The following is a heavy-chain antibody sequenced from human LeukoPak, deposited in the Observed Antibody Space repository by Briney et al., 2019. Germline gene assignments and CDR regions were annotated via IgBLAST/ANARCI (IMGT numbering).Heavy chain of an antibody. V-gene: IGHV4-34*01. CDR3: ARAFTIFGVVIRYYFDY. D-gene: IGHD3-3*01. Sequence: PSETLSLTCAGYGGSFSGYYWSWIRQPPGKGLEWIGEINHSGSTNYNPSLKSRVTISVDTSKNQFSLKLSSVTAADTAVYYCARAFTIFGVVIRYYFDYWGQGTLVTVSS. CDR1: GGSFSGYY. J-gene: IGHJ4*02. CDR2: INHSGST.